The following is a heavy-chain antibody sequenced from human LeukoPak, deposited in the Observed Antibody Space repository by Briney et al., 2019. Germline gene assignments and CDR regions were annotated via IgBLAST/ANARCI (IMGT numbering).Heavy chain of an antibody. CDR2: IYYSGTT. J-gene: IGHJ4*02. D-gene: IGHD4-23*01. Sequence: SETLSLTCTVSGGSISSYYWSWIRQPPGKGLEWIGYIYYSGTTNYNPSLKSRVIISVDTSKNQFSLKLSPVIAADTAVYYCARGRYGGYFDCWGQGTLVTVSS. CDR3: ARGRYGGYFDC. CDR1: GGSISSYY. V-gene: IGHV4-59*01.